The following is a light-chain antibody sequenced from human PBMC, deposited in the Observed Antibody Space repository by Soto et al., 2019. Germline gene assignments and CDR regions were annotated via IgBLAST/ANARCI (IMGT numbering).Light chain of an antibody. CDR1: QSVNSY. J-gene: IGKJ1*01. CDR2: GAS. V-gene: IGKV1-6*01. Sequence: IQSTQSPSSLSASVGDRVTITCRASQSVNSYLNWYQQKPGKAPKLLIYGASNLQSGVPPGFSGSGSGTDFTLAISSLQPEDSATYYCLQDINYPWTFGQGTKVDIK. CDR3: LQDINYPWT.